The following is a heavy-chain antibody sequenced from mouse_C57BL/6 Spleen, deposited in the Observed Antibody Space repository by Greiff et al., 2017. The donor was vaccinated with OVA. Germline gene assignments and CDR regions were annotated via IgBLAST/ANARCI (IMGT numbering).Heavy chain of an antibody. CDR1: GYTFTSYW. D-gene: IGHD1-1*01. J-gene: IGHJ3*01. V-gene: IGHV1-69*01. Sequence: QVQLQQPGAELVMPGASVKLSCKASGYTFTSYWMHWVKQRPGQGLEWIGEIDPSASYTNYNQKFKGKSTLTVDKSSSTAYMQLSSLTSEDSAVYYCARRDYGSSWAYWGQGTLVTVSA. CDR3: ARRDYGSSWAY. CDR2: IDPSASYT.